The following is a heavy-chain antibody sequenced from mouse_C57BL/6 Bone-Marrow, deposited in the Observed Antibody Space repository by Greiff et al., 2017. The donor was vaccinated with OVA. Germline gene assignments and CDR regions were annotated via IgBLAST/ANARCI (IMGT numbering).Heavy chain of an antibody. Sequence: EVQLVESGGDLVKPGGSLKLSCAASGFTFSSYGMSWVRQTPDKRLEWVATISSGGSYTYYPDSVKGPFTISRDNAKNTLYLQMSSLKSEDTAMYYCARQTYGSSYGYWGQGTTLTVSS. CDR2: ISSGGSYT. J-gene: IGHJ2*01. CDR3: ARQTYGSSYGY. CDR1: GFTFSSYG. D-gene: IGHD1-1*01. V-gene: IGHV5-6*01.